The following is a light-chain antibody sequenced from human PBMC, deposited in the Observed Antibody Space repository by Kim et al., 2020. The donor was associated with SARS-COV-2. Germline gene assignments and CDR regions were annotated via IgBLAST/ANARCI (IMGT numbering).Light chain of an antibody. J-gene: IGLJ3*02. V-gene: IGLV1-44*01. Sequence: QPVLTQPPSASGSPGQTVTLSCSGSSSNIGSNTVTWYRQLPRTAPKLVIHSNNRRSSGVSDRFSGSKSGNSASLAISGLQSDDEADYYCATTDDSLNGVVFGGGTQLTVL. CDR3: ATTDDSLNGVV. CDR1: SSNIGSNT. CDR2: SNN.